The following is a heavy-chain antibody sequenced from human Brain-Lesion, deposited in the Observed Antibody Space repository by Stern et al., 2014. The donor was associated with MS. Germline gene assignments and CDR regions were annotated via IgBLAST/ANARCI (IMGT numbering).Heavy chain of an antibody. Sequence: QVQLVQSGPEVKKPGSSVQVSCKASGGTFGTYPITWFRQAPGQGLEWMGRIIPIFGSPNYAQKFQGRVTITADRSTTTVYMKLSSLKSDDAAVYYCAKDGPALVTNWFDPWGRGTLVTVSS. J-gene: IGHJ5*02. V-gene: IGHV1-69*06. CDR3: AKDGPALVTNWFDP. CDR2: IIPIFGSP. CDR1: GGTFGTYP. D-gene: IGHD5-18*01.